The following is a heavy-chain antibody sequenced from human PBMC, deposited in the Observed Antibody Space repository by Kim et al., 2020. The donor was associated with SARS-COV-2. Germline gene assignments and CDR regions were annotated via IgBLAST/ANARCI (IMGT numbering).Heavy chain of an antibody. CDR1: GYTFTSYG. CDR2: ISAYSGNT. CDR3: ARTPPRGHYFDY. Sequence: ASVKVSCKASGYTFTSYGISWVRQAPGQGLEWMGWISAYSGNTNYAQKLQGRVTMTTDTSTSTAYMELRSLRSDDTAVYYCARTPPRGHYFDYWGQGTLVTVSS. D-gene: IGHD2-15*01. V-gene: IGHV1-18*01. J-gene: IGHJ4*02.